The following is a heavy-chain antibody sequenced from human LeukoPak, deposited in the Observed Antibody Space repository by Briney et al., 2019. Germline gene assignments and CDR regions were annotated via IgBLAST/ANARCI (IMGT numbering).Heavy chain of an antibody. CDR2: IKQDGSEK. CDR3: ARDPYSSSWYDY. Sequence: GGSLRLSCIVSGFTFSSYWMNWVRQAPGKGLEWVANIKQDGSEKYYVDSVKGRFTISRDNAKNSLYLQMNSLRAEDTAVYYCARDPYSSSWYDYWGQGTLVTVSS. J-gene: IGHJ4*02. CDR1: GFTFSSYW. D-gene: IGHD6-13*01. V-gene: IGHV3-7*01.